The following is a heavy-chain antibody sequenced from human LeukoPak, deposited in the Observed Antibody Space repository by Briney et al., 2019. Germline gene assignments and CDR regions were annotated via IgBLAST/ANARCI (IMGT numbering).Heavy chain of an antibody. J-gene: IGHJ4*02. CDR2: ISPSGGGT. CDR3: ARGGPQWLVLRKRFYFYS. D-gene: IGHD6-19*01. CDR1: GYTFTSYY. V-gene: IGHV1-46*01. Sequence: ASVKVSCKSSGYTFTSYYIHWVRQAPGQGLEWMGIISPSGGGTGYAQNFQGRVTMTRDTSTSTVYMALSSLRSEDTAVYFCARGGPQWLVLRKRFYFYSWGQGTLVTVSS.